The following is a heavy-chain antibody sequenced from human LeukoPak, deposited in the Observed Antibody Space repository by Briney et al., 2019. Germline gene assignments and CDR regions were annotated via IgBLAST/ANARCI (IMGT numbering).Heavy chain of an antibody. CDR2: IIPILGIA. V-gene: IGHV1-69*02. CDR3: ARAGGSYQPFDY. J-gene: IGHJ4*02. D-gene: IGHD1-26*01. Sequence: SVNVSCQASGGTFRRYTISWVRQAPGQGLEWVGRIIPILGIANYAQKFHGRVTITADKSTSTAYMELGSLRSEDTAVYYCARAGGSYQPFDYCGEGTLVTVSS. CDR1: GGTFRRYT.